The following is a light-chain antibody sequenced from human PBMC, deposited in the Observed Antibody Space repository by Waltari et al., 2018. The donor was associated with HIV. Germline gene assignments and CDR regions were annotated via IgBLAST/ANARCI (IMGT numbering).Light chain of an antibody. CDR2: DAS. CDR3: QQHSNWPLFT. Sequence: VLTQSPVTLSASPGERVTLSCSASQSVNSYLSWYQQKPGQAPRLLTYDASKRATGIPARFSGTGSGTDFTLTISSREPEDFAVYFCQQHSNWPLFTFGPGSTVDV. CDR1: QSVNSY. V-gene: IGKV3-11*01. J-gene: IGKJ3*01.